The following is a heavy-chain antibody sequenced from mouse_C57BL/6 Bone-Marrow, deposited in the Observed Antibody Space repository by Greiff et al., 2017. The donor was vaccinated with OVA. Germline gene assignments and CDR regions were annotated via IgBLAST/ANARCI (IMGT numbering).Heavy chain of an antibody. Sequence: VQLQQPGAELVMPGASVKIPCKASGYTFTDYNMDWVKQSHGKSLEWIGDINPNNGGTIYNQKFKGKATLTVDKSSSTAYMELRSLTSEDTAVYYCARGGRPYAMDYWGQGTSVTVSS. CDR1: GYTFTDYN. V-gene: IGHV1-18*01. CDR2: INPNNGGT. CDR3: ARGGRPYAMDY. J-gene: IGHJ4*01.